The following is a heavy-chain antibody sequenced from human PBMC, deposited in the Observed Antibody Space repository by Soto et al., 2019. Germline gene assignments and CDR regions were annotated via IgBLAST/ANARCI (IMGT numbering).Heavy chain of an antibody. Sequence: GGSLRLSCAASGFTFSNAWMSWVLQAPGKGLEWVGRIKSKTDGGTTDYAAPVKGRFTISRDDSKNTLYLQMNSLKTEDTAVYYCTTDHSVWSGAMPYYYYYGMDVWGQGTTVTVSS. D-gene: IGHD3-3*01. CDR3: TTDHSVWSGAMPYYYYYGMDV. CDR1: GFTFSNAW. CDR2: IKSKTDGGTT. J-gene: IGHJ6*02. V-gene: IGHV3-15*07.